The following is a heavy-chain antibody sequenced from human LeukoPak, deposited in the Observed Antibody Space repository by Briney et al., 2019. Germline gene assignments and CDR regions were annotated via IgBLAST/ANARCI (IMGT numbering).Heavy chain of an antibody. Sequence: GGSLRLSCAASGVTFTNYEMAWDRQAPGMGLEWVSYISDSGTITKYVDAVKGRFTISRDNARNSVYLQMESLRVEDTALYYCAGGPQYGGSYVDWGQGTLVAVSS. V-gene: IGHV3-48*03. CDR1: GVTFTNYE. CDR2: ISDSGTIT. J-gene: IGHJ4*02. CDR3: AGGPQYGGSYVD. D-gene: IGHD1-26*01.